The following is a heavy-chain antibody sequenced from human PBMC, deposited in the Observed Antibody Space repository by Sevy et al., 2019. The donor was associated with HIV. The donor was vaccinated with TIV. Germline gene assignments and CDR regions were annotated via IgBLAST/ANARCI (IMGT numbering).Heavy chain of an antibody. CDR2: ISAYNGNT. CDR1: GYTFISYG. D-gene: IGHD3-22*01. Sequence: ASVKVSCKASGYTFISYGISWVRQAPGQGLEWMGWISAYNGNTNYAQKLQGRVTMTTDTSMSTAYMELRSLRSDDTAVYYCARATYYYDRRAFDIWGQGTMVTVSS. J-gene: IGHJ3*02. CDR3: ARATYYYDRRAFDI. V-gene: IGHV1-18*01.